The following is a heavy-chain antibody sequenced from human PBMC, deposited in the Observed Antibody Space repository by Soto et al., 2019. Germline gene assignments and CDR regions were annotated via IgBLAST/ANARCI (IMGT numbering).Heavy chain of an antibody. CDR3: ARGQDTAKVGY. Sequence: SETLSLTCTVSGGSVSSGNFYWSWIRQPPGKGLEYIGYIYYNGNTNYNPSLKSRVTMSVDTSKNQFSLKLGPVTAADTAVYYCARGQDTAKVGYWGHGTLVTVSS. CDR1: GGSVSSGNFY. CDR2: IYYNGNT. V-gene: IGHV4-61*01. D-gene: IGHD5-18*01. J-gene: IGHJ4*01.